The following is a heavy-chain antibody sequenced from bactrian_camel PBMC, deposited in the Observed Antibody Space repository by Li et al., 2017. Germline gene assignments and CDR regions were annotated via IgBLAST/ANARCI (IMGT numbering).Heavy chain of an antibody. D-gene: IGHD5*01. CDR2: ISSDGRNT. Sequence: HVQLVESGGGLVQPGGSLRLSCTASGFTFSAVYMFWVRQAPGKGLEWVSSISSDGRNTYYADSVKGRFTISRDNAKDTVYLELNSLTTADMAMYYCAKHIGDTLYGTLTAEFDYWGQGTQVTVS. CDR3: AKHIGDTLYGTLTAEFDY. CDR1: GFTFSAVY. J-gene: IGHJ4*01. V-gene: IGHV3-2*01.